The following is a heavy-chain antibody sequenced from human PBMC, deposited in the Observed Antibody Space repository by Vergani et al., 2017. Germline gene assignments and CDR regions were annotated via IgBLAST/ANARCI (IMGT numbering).Heavy chain of an antibody. CDR1: GDSIISRSYY. V-gene: IGHV4-39*01. J-gene: IGHJ2*01. D-gene: IGHD3-16*01. CDR3: ASRKYYANSTSHFRGKYDDF. Sequence: QMQLQESGPGLVKASETLSLTCTVSGDSIISRSYYWGWIRQPPGKGLEWIGSIYNSGNGDSSSSLKSRVTISADTSKNQFSLRLTSVTAADTAVYYCASRKYYANSTSHFRGKYDDFWGRGTLVTVPS. CDR2: IYNSGNG.